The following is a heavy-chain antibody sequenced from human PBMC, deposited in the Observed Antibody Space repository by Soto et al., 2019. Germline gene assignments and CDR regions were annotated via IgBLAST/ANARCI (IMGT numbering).Heavy chain of an antibody. J-gene: IGHJ4*02. CDR1: GGSISSGDYY. CDR3: ASLYSSGWYDY. Sequence: SETLSLTCTVSGGSISSGDYYWSWIRQPPGKGLEWIGYIYYSGSTYYNPPLKSRVTISVDTSKNQFSLKLSSVTAADTAVYYCASLYSSGWYDYWGQGTLVTVSS. CDR2: IYYSGST. V-gene: IGHV4-30-4*01. D-gene: IGHD6-19*01.